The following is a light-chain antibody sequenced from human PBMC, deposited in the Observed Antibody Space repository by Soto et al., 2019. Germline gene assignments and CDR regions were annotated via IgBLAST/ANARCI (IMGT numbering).Light chain of an antibody. CDR1: QDISNY. J-gene: IGKJ3*01. V-gene: IGKV1-33*01. Sequence: DIQMTQSPSSLSASVGDRVTITCQASQDISNYLNWYQQKPGKAPKLLTYDASNLETGVPSRFSGSGSGTDFTFTISSLQPEDIATYYCQQYDNLPATFGPGTKVDIK. CDR3: QQYDNLPAT. CDR2: DAS.